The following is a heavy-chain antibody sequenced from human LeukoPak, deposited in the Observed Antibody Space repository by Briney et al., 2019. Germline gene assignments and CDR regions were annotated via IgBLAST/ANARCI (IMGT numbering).Heavy chain of an antibody. Sequence: AGRSLRLSCAASGFTFSSYGMHWVRQAPGKGLEWVAVISYDGSNKYYADSVKGRFTISRDNSKNTLYLQMNSLRAEDTAVYYCAKDRERWLEFDYWGQGTLVTVSS. CDR2: ISYDGSNK. D-gene: IGHD5-24*01. CDR1: GFTFSSYG. V-gene: IGHV3-30*18. CDR3: AKDRERWLEFDY. J-gene: IGHJ4*02.